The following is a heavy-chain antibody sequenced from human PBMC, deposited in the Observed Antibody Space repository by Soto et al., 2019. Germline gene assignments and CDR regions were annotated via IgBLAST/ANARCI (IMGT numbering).Heavy chain of an antibody. V-gene: IGHV2-5*01. Sequence: GSGPTLVNPTQTLTLTCTFSGFSLSTSGVGVGWIRQPPGKALEWLALIYWNDDKRYSPSLKSRLTITKDTSKNQVVLTMTNMDPVDTATYYCANTDYYDSSGYYERWGTPGYWGQGTLVTVSS. CDR1: GFSLSTSGVG. CDR2: IYWNDDK. D-gene: IGHD3-22*01. CDR3: ANTDYYDSSGYYERWGTPGY. J-gene: IGHJ4*02.